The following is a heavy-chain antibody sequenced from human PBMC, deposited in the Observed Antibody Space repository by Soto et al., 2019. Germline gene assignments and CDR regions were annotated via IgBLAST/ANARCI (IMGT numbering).Heavy chain of an antibody. Sequence: SETLSLTCTVSGGSISTYYWSWIRQPAGKGLEWIGRIDTSGNTNYNPSLKSRVTMSVDTSKNQFSLRLSSVTAADTAVYYCARRNDYVWGSYRFSFLGVEWFDPWGQGTLVTVSS. J-gene: IGHJ5*02. V-gene: IGHV4-4*07. CDR3: ARRNDYVWGSYRFSFLGVEWFDP. CDR2: IDTSGNT. CDR1: GGSISTYY. D-gene: IGHD3-16*02.